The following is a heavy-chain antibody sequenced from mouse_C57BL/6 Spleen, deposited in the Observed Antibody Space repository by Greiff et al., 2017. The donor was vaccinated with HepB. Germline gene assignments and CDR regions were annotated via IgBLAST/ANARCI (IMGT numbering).Heavy chain of an antibody. D-gene: IGHD2-3*01. CDR2: LNPNNGGT. J-gene: IGHJ4*01. CDR1: GYTFTDYY. Sequence: EVQLQESGPELVKPGASVKISCKASGYTFTDYYMNWVKQSHGKSLEWIGDLNPNNGGTSYNQKFKGKATLTVDKSSSTAYMELRSLTSEDSAVYYCARKDGYFFYAMDYWGQGTSVTVSS. V-gene: IGHV1-26*01. CDR3: ARKDGYFFYAMDY.